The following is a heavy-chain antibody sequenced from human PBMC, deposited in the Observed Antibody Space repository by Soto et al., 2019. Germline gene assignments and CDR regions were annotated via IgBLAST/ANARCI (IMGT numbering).Heavy chain of an antibody. Sequence: SVKLSCKASGGTFSSYTISWVRQAPGQGLEWMGRIIPILGIANYAQKFQGRVTITADKSTSTAYMELSSLRSEDTAVYYCARDLTYYDSSGYYLGAFDIWGQGTMVTVSS. CDR1: GGTFSSYT. J-gene: IGHJ3*02. V-gene: IGHV1-69*04. D-gene: IGHD3-22*01. CDR2: IIPILGIA. CDR3: ARDLTYYDSSGYYLGAFDI.